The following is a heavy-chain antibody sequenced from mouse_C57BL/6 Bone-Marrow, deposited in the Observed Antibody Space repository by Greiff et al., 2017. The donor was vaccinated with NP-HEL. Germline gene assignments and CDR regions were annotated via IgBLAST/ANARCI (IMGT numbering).Heavy chain of an antibody. J-gene: IGHJ2*01. CDR3: ARGTMVTTVDY. CDR1: GYTFTSYW. CDR2: IYPSDSET. D-gene: IGHD2-2*01. Sequence: QVQLQQPGAELVRPGSSVKLSCKASGYTFTSYWMDWVKQRPGQGLEWIGNIYPSDSETHYNQKFKDKATLTVDKSSSTAYMQLSSLTSEDSAVYYCARGTMVTTVDYWGQGTTLTVSS. V-gene: IGHV1-61*01.